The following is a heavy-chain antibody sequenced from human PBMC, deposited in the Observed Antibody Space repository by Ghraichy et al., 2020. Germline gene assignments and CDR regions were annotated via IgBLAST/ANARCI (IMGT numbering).Heavy chain of an antibody. D-gene: IGHD1-26*01. CDR1: GYDISNSNW. Sequence: SETRSLTCSVSGYDISNSNWWGWIRQPPGKGLEWIGHLYYTGSIFYNPSLESRVTMSVDTSKNQLSLKLRSVTAADTAVYFCARIIVGAYFDSWGQGTLVSVSS. CDR3: ARIIVGAYFDS. CDR2: LYYTGSI. V-gene: IGHV4-28*05. J-gene: IGHJ4*02.